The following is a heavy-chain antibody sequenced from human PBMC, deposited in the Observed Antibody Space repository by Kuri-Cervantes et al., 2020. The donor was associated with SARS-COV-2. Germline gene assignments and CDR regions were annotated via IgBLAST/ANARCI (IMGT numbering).Heavy chain of an antibody. Sequence: GGSLRLSCAASGFTFSSYSMNWVRQAPGKGLEWVSSISSSSSYIYYADSVKGRFTISRDNAKNSLYLQMNSLRAEDTAVYYCARAYYYDSSGYYSNWFDPWGQGSLDTVSS. CDR2: ISSSSSYI. D-gene: IGHD3-22*01. CDR1: GFTFSSYS. CDR3: ARAYYYDSSGYYSNWFDP. V-gene: IGHV3-21*01. J-gene: IGHJ5*02.